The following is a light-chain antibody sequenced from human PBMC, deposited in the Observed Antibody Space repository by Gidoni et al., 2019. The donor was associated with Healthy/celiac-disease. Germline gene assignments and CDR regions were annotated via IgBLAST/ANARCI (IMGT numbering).Light chain of an antibody. Sequence: DIQMTQTPSSLSASVGDRVTITCRASQSISSYLNWYQQKPGKAPRLLIYAASSLESGIPARFSGSGSGTDFTLTISSLQPEDFAIYYCQQCYNTPRTFGQGTKVEIK. V-gene: IGKV1-39*01. CDR1: QSISSY. CDR2: AAS. J-gene: IGKJ4*01. CDR3: QQCYNTPRT.